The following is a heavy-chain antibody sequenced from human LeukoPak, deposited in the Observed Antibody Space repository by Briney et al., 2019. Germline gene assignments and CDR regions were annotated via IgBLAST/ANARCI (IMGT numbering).Heavy chain of an antibody. CDR2: MNPNSGNT. J-gene: IGHJ6*02. Sequence: ASVKVSCKASGYTFTSYDINWVRQATGQGLEWMGWMNPNSGNTGYAQKFQGRVTMTRNTSISTAYMELSSLRSEDTAVYYCARDGGPNDGSGSENPYGMDVWGQGTTVTVSS. CDR3: ARDGGPNDGSGSENPYGMDV. D-gene: IGHD3-10*01. CDR1: GYTFTSYD. V-gene: IGHV1-8*01.